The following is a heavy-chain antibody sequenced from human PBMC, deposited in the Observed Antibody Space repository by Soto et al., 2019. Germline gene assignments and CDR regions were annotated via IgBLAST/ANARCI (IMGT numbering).Heavy chain of an antibody. J-gene: IGHJ3*02. CDR3: AKATATSGGAFEI. CDR2: ILVGGST. D-gene: IGHD1-1*01. V-gene: IGHV3-23*01. CDR1: GFVCSSYD. Sequence: PGVSLRRSCAVSGFVCSSYDMSWVRQAPGKGLEWVSTILVGGSTHYEDSVKGRFTISRDTSKNTVYLQMNSLTAGDTAFYYRAKATATSGGAFEIYGQGTMVTVSS.